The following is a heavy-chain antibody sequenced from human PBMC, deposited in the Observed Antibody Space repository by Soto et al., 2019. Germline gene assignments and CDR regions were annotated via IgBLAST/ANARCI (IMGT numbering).Heavy chain of an antibody. V-gene: IGHV1-18*01. D-gene: IGHD2-15*01. CDR2: ISGHNGNT. J-gene: IGHJ4*02. Sequence: QVQLVQSGPEVKKPGASAKVSCKASDYTFTNYGISWVRQAPGQGLEWMGWISGHNGNTKYAQKFQDRVTMAADTSTRRAYRGMGSLIPDDTAGYYCARAPLGVCSGGTCYLNRGEGLALWGKGTAVTVSS. CDR3: ARAPLGVCSGGTCYLNRGEGLAL. CDR1: DYTFTNYG.